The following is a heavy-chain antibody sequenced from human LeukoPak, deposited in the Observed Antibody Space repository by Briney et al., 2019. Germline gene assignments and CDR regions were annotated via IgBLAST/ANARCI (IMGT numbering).Heavy chain of an antibody. V-gene: IGHV4-39*07. J-gene: IGHJ4*02. CDR3: ARVLGGEMATPIDY. D-gene: IGHD5-24*01. Sequence: PSETLSLTCIVSGGAISSGSYYWGWIRQPPGKGLEWIGSIYHSGSTYYNPSLKSRVTISVDTSKNQFFLKLSSVTAADTAVYYCARVLGGEMATPIDYWGQGTLVTVSS. CDR2: IYHSGST. CDR1: GGAISSGSYY.